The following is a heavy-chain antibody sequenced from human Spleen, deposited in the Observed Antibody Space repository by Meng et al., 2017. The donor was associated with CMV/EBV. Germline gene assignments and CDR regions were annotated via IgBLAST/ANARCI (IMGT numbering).Heavy chain of an antibody. V-gene: IGHV1-2*02. J-gene: IGHJ6*02. Sequence: ASVKVSCKASGYGFTGYYIHWVRQAPGQGLECLGWINPNNGGTNYAQKFQDRVTMTRDTSISTAYMELSSLTSDGTAVYYCARDYSNYLEYYSGLDVWGQGTTVTVSS. CDR2: INPNNGGT. CDR3: ARDYSNYLEYYSGLDV. D-gene: IGHD4-11*01. CDR1: GYGFTGYY.